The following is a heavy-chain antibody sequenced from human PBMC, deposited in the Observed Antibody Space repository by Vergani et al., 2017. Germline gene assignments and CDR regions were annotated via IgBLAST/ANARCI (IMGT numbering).Heavy chain of an antibody. CDR1: GYTFTGYY. Sequence: QVQLVQSGAEVKKPGASVKVSCKASGYTFTGYYMHWVRQAPGQGLEWMGWINPNSGGTNYAQKFQGRVTMTRDTSISTAYMELSRLRSDDTAMYYRARPQRGIVGATAVDYWGQGTLVTVSS. CDR2: INPNSGGT. D-gene: IGHD1-26*01. CDR3: ARPQRGIVGATAVDY. J-gene: IGHJ4*02. V-gene: IGHV1-2*02.